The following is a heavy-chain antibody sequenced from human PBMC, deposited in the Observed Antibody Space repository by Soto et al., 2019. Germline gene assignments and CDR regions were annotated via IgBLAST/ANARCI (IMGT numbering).Heavy chain of an antibody. Sequence: PSETLSLTCPVSGCSISNYFWTWIRQPPGKGLEWIGYIHYSGTTSFFPSYNPSLRSRVTISEDTSKNQFSLKLLSVTTADTAVYFCAAGEASSRNLAPYYLDFWGQGTLVTVSS. J-gene: IGHJ4*02. CDR2: IHYSGTT. CDR3: AAGEASSRNLAPYYLDF. D-gene: IGHD6-13*01. V-gene: IGHV4-59*01. CDR1: GCSISNYF.